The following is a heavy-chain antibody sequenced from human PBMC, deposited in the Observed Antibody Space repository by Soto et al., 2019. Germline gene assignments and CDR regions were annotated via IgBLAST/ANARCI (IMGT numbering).Heavy chain of an antibody. CDR1: GGSISSSSYY. V-gene: IGHV4-39*01. Sequence: SETLSLTCTVSGGSISSSSYYWGWIRQPPGKGLEWIGSIYYSGSTYYNPSLKSRVTISVDTSKNQFSLKLSSVTAADTAVYYCARHGPETGTTVSDYYYGMDVWGQGTTVTVSS. CDR2: IYYSGST. J-gene: IGHJ6*02. D-gene: IGHD1-7*01. CDR3: ARHGPETGTTVSDYYYGMDV.